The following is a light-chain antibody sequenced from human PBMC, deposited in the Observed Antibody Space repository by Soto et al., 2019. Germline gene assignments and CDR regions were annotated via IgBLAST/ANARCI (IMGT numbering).Light chain of an antibody. CDR2: GAT. CDR1: QSVSSSY. CDR3: QQYGRT. V-gene: IGKV3-20*01. Sequence: EIVLTQPPGTLSLSPGERATLSCRASQSVSSSYLAWYQQKPGPGPGLLIYGATSTGTGITDRFSGSGSGTDFTLTISRLEPEDFAVYYCQQYGRTFGQGTKVDIK. J-gene: IGKJ1*01.